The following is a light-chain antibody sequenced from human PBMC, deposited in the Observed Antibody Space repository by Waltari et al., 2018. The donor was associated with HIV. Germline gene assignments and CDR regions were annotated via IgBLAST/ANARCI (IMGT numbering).Light chain of an antibody. Sequence: EIVLTQSPATLSVSPGERATLSCRASQSVSSYLAWYKQKPGQAPRLLIECTSSRATGIPVRFSGSGSGTDFTLTISSLEPGDFGVYYCQQRSSCPITFGQGTRLEIK. CDR2: CTS. J-gene: IGKJ5*01. CDR3: QQRSSCPIT. CDR1: QSVSSY. V-gene: IGKV3-11*01.